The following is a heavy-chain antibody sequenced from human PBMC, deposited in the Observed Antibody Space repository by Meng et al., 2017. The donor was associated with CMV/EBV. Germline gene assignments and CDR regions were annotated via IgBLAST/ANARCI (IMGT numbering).Heavy chain of an antibody. V-gene: IGHV3-53*01. CDR1: GFTVSGNH. J-gene: IGHJ4*02. CDR2: IYNDDST. Sequence: GGSLRLSCAASGFTVSGNHMSWVRQAPGKGLEWISVIYNDDSTHYVDSLKGRFTIPRDDSKNTLYLQMNSLRAEDTAVYYCSYRYYFDYWGQGTMVTVSS. D-gene: IGHD3-16*02. CDR3: SYRYYFDY.